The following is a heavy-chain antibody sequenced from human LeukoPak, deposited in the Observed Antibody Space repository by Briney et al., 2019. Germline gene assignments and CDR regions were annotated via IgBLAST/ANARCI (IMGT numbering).Heavy chain of an antibody. Sequence: PGGSLRLSCEASGFTFSNCWMSWVRQSPGKGLQWVANIKEDGSGQNYADSVRGRFTISRDNAKKSLYLQMNSLRAEGTAVYYCVRYAMLDPWGQGTLVTVSS. J-gene: IGHJ5*02. D-gene: IGHD2-2*01. CDR1: GFTFSNCW. V-gene: IGHV3-7*05. CDR3: VRYAMLDP. CDR2: IKEDGSGQ.